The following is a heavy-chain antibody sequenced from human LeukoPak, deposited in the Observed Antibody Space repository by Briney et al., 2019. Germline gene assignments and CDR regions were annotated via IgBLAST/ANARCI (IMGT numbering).Heavy chain of an antibody. V-gene: IGHV1-18*01. CDR2: ISANSGDT. J-gene: IGHJ4*02. D-gene: IGHD3-16*02. CDR1: GYTFTTYV. CDR3: ARGSLVTFGGVIVPLASDY. Sequence: ASVKVSCEAPGYTFTTYVINWVRQAPGQGLEWMGWISANSGDTNYAENFQGRVTMTTDTSTNTAYMDLRSLRSDDTAIYYCARGSLVTFGGVIVPLASDYWGQGTPVTVSS.